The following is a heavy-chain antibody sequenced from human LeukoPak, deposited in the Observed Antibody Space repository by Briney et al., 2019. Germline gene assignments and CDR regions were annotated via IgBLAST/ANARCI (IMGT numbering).Heavy chain of an antibody. J-gene: IGHJ4*02. CDR2: IDIDGTTT. CDR3: ARANDYGAPYFDD. Sequence: GGSLRLSCAASGFTFSSYWMHWVRHAPGKGLVWVSRIDIDGTTTRYADSVKGRFTISRDNAKYTLYLQMNSLRDEDTAVYYCARANDYGAPYFDDWGQGTLVTV. D-gene: IGHD4-17*01. V-gene: IGHV3-74*01. CDR1: GFTFSSYW.